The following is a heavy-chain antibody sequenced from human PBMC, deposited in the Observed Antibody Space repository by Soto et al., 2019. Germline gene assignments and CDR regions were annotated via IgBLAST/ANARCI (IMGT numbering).Heavy chain of an antibody. D-gene: IGHD5-18*01. CDR1: GGSVTSDEDY. J-gene: IGHJ4*02. CDR3: AAESGSTYGYFDH. CDR2: ISNSGST. V-gene: IGHV4-30-4*01. Sequence: SETLSLTCTVSGGSVTSDEDYWTWIRQSPGKGLEWIGYISNSGSTGYNPSLKTRLSMSVDRSKNQFTLRLTPVTAADTAVYFCAAESGSTYGYFDHWGQGAQVTVSS.